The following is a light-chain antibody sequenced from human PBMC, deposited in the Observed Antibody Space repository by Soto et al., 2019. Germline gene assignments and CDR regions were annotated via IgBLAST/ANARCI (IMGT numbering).Light chain of an antibody. CDR2: GAS. Sequence: DIQMTQSPSSLSASVGDRVTITCRASQSINKYINWYQQKPGKAPNLLINGASSLQSGVPSRFSDSGSGTDFTLTISNLQPEDFATYYCQQTYSTPFTFGPGTKVDIK. V-gene: IGKV1-39*01. J-gene: IGKJ3*01. CDR3: QQTYSTPFT. CDR1: QSINKY.